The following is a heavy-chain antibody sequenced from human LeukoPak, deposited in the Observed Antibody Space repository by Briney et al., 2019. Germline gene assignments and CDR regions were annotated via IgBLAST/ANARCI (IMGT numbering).Heavy chain of an antibody. CDR2: IKEDGSEE. J-gene: IGHJ5*02. Sequence: PGGSLRLSCVATGTGFTFRTSYMSWVRQAPGTGLEWVASIKEDGSEENYVDSVKGRFTISSDNAKNSVHLQMNNLRVEDTAVYYCARGRAASPTWGQGTLVTVSS. CDR3: ARGRAASPT. CDR1: GTGFTFRTSY. V-gene: IGHV3-7*01. D-gene: IGHD2-15*01.